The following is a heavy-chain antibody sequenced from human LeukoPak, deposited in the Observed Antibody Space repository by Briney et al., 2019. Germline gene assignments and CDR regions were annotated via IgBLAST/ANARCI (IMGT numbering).Heavy chain of an antibody. D-gene: IGHD1-26*01. Sequence: GSLSLSCAASGFTFSSYDMHWVRQPTGKGLEWVSAIGVAANTFYSGSVKGRFTISRENAKNSLFLLMTSLRADDTAVYYCARQNTPHGNFDYWGQGILVTVSS. CDR1: GFTFSSYD. CDR2: IGVAANT. V-gene: IGHV3-13*01. CDR3: ARQNTPHGNFDY. J-gene: IGHJ4*02.